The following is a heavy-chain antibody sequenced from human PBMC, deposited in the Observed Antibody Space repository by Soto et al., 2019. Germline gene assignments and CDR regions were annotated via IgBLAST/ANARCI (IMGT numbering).Heavy chain of an antibody. V-gene: IGHV1-3*01. D-gene: IGHD6-25*01. CDR1: KYTFTSYA. CDR2: INGGNGNT. J-gene: IGHJ4*02. CDR3: ARGLGAAMITPLGY. Sequence: QVQLVQSGAEVKKPGASVKVSCKASKYTFTSYAMHWVRRAPGQRLEWMGWINGGNGNTKYSQKFQGRDNITQDTSATTAYMELSNLTSEDTAVYYCARGLGAAMITPLGYWGQGTLVTVSS.